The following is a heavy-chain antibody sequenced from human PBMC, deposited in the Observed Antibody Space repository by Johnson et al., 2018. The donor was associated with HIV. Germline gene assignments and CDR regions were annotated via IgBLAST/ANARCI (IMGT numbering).Heavy chain of an antibody. CDR3: ARETDYGPPNAFDI. D-gene: IGHD4-17*01. Sequence: VQLVESGGGLVQPGGSLRLSCAASGFIFRNYWMHWVRQAPGKGLVWVARIYSDGSDTAYADSVKGRFTISRDNSKNTLYLQMNSLRAEDAAVYYCARETDYGPPNAFDIWGQGTMVTVSS. CDR2: IYSDGSDT. CDR1: GFIFRNYW. J-gene: IGHJ3*02. V-gene: IGHV3-74*03.